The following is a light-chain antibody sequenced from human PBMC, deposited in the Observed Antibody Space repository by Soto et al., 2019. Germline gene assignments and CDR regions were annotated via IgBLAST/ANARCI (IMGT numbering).Light chain of an antibody. J-gene: IGKJ2*01. CDR1: QSISRY. CDR3: LQTFTTPYT. Sequence: DIQMTQSPSSLSASVGDRVTITCRASQSISRYLSWLQQKPGKAPKVLIYITPNLQSGVPSRFSGSGSGTDFTLTISSLQPEDFATYYCLQTFTTPYTFGPGTKLEIK. CDR2: ITP. V-gene: IGKV1-39*01.